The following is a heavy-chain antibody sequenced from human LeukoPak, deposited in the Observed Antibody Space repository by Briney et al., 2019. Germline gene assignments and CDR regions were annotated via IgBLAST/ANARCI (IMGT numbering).Heavy chain of an antibody. CDR1: GYTFTGYY. CDR2: INPNSGGT. V-gene: IGHV1-2*02. CDR3: ARDIARTSHFDY. J-gene: IGHJ4*02. Sequence: ASVKVSCKASGYTFTGYYMHWVRQAPGQGLEWMGWINPNSGGTDYAQKFQGRVTMTRDTSISTAYMELNWLRSDDTAVYYCARDIARTSHFDYWGQGTLVTVSS. D-gene: IGHD1-1*01.